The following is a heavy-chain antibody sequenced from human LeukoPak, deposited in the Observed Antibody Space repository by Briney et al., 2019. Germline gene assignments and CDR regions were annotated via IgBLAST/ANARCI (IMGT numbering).Heavy chain of an antibody. CDR3: ASSIWFLDY. CDR2: ISSSSSYI. V-gene: IGHV3-21*01. Sequence: GGSLRLSCAASGFTFSSYSMNWVRQAPGKGLEWVSSISSSSSYIYYADSMKGRFTISRDNAKNSLYLQMNSLRAEDTAVYYCASSIWFLDYWGQGTLVTVSS. D-gene: IGHD3-10*01. J-gene: IGHJ4*02. CDR1: GFTFSSYS.